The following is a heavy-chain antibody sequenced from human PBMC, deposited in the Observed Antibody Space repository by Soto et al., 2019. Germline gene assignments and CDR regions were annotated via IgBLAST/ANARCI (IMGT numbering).Heavy chain of an antibody. V-gene: IGHV3-74*01. CDR2: INSDASST. CDR1: GFTFNIYW. D-gene: IGHD3-22*01. Sequence: GGSLRLSCAASGFTFNIYWMHWVRQAPGKGLVWVSRINSDASSTNYADSVKGRFTISRDNSKNTLYLQMNSLRAEDTAVYYCAKDSYYHDTSGYYIFDYWGQGTLVTVSS. CDR3: AKDSYYHDTSGYYIFDY. J-gene: IGHJ4*02.